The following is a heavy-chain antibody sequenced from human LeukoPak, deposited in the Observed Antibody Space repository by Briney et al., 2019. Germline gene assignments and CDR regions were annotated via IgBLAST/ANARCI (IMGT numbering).Heavy chain of an antibody. CDR3: ARPDYDSSGYADY. CDR1: GYTFTGYY. Sequence: SCKASGYTFTGYYMHWVRQAPGKGLEWVAVIWFDGSNKYYADSVKGRFTISRDNSKNTLYLQMNSLRAEDTAVYYCARPDYDSSGYADYWGQGTLVTVSS. J-gene: IGHJ4*02. CDR2: IWFDGSNK. D-gene: IGHD3-22*01. V-gene: IGHV3-33*01.